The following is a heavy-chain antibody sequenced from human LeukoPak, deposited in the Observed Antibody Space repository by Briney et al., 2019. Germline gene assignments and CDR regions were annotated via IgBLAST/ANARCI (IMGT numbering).Heavy chain of an antibody. Sequence: PGGSLRLSCAASGFTFSNYGMHWVRQAPGKGLEWVAFIRSDGSNKYSADSVKGRFTISRDNSKNTVYLQMNSLRAEDTAVYYCANNGSSERMGGVDYWGQGTLVTVSS. CDR2: IRSDGSNK. CDR1: GFTFSNYG. J-gene: IGHJ4*02. CDR3: ANNGSSERMGGVDY. V-gene: IGHV3-30*02. D-gene: IGHD3-16*01.